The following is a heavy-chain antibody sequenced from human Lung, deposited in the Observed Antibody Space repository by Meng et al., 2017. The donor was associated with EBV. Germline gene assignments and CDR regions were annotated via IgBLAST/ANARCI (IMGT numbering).Heavy chain of an antibody. D-gene: IGHD1-20*01. CDR1: GDSISSDIW. CDR3: ARAPGNWNFDS. J-gene: IGHJ4*02. Sequence: QRLLRGSGPGLVRPWGPLSLTCTVSGDSISSDIWGSWVRQPPGKGLEWIGEVYHRGDTNYNPSLMSRVTMSLDKSKNHFSLNLRSVTAADTAVYFCARAPGNWNFDSWGQGTLVTVSS. V-gene: IGHV4-4*02. CDR2: VYHRGDT.